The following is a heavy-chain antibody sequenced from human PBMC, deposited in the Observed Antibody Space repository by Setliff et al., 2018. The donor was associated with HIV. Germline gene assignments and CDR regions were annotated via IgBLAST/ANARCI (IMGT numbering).Heavy chain of an antibody. D-gene: IGHD4-17*01. Sequence: SETLSLTCAFYGASFTDYYWNWIRQPPGKGLEWIGEIHHTGHINYNLSFKSRVTMSLDMSTNQFSLKMASMTAADSAVYYCARFDVTPMTTRDYWGQGTQVTVSS. CDR1: GASFTDYY. CDR2: IHHTGHI. V-gene: IGHV4-34*01. J-gene: IGHJ4*02. CDR3: ARFDVTPMTTRDY.